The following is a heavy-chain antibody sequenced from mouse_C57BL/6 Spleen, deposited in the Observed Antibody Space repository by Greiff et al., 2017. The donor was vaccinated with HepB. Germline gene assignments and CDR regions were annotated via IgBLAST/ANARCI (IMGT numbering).Heavy chain of an antibody. CDR3: AKKLRGDDADGNYYAMDY. CDR2: IWRGGST. CDR1: GFSLTSYG. Sequence: VHLVESGPGLVQPSQSLSITCTVSGFSLTSYGVHWVRQSPGKGLEWLGVIWRGGSTDYNAAFMSRLSITKDNSKSQVFFKMNSLQADDTAIYYCAKKLRGDDADGNYYAMDYWGQGTSVTVSS. V-gene: IGHV2-5*01. D-gene: IGHD2-2*01. J-gene: IGHJ4*01.